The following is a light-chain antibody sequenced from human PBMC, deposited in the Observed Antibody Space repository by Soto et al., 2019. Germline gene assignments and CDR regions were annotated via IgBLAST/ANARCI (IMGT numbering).Light chain of an antibody. J-gene: IGLJ1*01. CDR3: SSYAGSSNV. CDR1: SSDVGGYNY. Sequence: QSALTQPPSASGSPRQSVAISCTGTSSDVGGYNYVSWYQQHPGKAPKLMIYEVNKWPSGVPDRFSGSKSGNTASLTVSGLQAEDEADYYCSSYAGSSNVFGTGTKVTVL. V-gene: IGLV2-8*01. CDR2: EVN.